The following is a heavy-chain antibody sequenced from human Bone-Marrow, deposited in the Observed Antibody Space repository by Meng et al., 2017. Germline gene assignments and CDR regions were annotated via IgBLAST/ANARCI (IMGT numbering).Heavy chain of an antibody. CDR1: GGSFSGYY. CDR2: INHSGGT. V-gene: IGHV4-34*01. Sequence: HVQVQEWGAGRLKRSEPPSLTCAVYGGSFSGYYWSWIRQPPGKGLEWIGEINHSGGTNYNPSLKSRVTISVDTSKNQFSLKLSSVTAADTAVYYCASGYCSGGSCQVGWFDPWGQGTLVTVSS. CDR3: ASGYCSGGSCQVGWFDP. D-gene: IGHD2-15*01. J-gene: IGHJ5*02.